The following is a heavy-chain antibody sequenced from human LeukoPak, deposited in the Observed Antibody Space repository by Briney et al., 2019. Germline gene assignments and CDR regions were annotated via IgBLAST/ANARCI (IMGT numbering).Heavy chain of an antibody. D-gene: IGHD6-19*01. J-gene: IGHJ5*02. V-gene: IGHV3-30*04. Sequence: PGGSLRLSCAASGFTFSSYAMHWVRQAPGKGLEWVAVISYDGSNKYYADSVKGRFTIPRDNSKNTLYLQMNSLRAEDTAVYYCARGKSVAGTGSYWFDPWGQGTLVTVSS. CDR3: ARGKSVAGTGSYWFDP. CDR1: GFTFSSYA. CDR2: ISYDGSNK.